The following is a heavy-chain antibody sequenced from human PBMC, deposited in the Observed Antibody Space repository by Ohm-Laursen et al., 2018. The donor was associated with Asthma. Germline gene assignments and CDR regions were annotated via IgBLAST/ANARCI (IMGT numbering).Heavy chain of an antibody. V-gene: IGHV4-61*01. J-gene: IGHJ5*02. D-gene: IGHD3-9*01. Sequence: TLSLTCAVSGASVGDSTWSWSWIRQPPGSELEFIAYMSYRGGINYNPSLQSRVTLSIDTSKNEVSLRLISVTAADTALYFCARLDWVQSMFDTWGQGNLVTVSS. CDR2: MSYRGGI. CDR1: GASVGDSTWS. CDR3: ARLDWVQSMFDT.